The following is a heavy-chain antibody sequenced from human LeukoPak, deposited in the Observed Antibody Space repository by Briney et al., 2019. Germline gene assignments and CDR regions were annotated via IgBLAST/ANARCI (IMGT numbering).Heavy chain of an antibody. CDR3: ARVGYYDSSGYRYWSDP. D-gene: IGHD3-22*01. CDR1: GYSISSGYY. Sequence: SETLSLTCTVSGYSISSGYYWGWIRQPPGKGLEWIGSIYHSGSTYYNPSLKSRVTISVDTSKNQFSLKLSSVTAADTAVYYCARVGYYDSSGYRYWSDPWGQGTLVTVSS. V-gene: IGHV4-38-2*02. CDR2: IYHSGST. J-gene: IGHJ5*02.